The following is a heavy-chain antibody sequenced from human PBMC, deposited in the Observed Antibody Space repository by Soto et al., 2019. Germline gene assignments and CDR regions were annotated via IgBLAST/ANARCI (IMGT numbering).Heavy chain of an antibody. CDR3: ARAMFGDLFFFDY. Sequence: PSETLSLTCTVSGGSISSYYWSWIRQPPGKGLEWIGYIYYSGSTNYNPSLKSRVTISVDTSKNQFSLKLSSVTAADTAVYYCARAMFGDLFFFDYWGQGTLVTVSS. D-gene: IGHD3-10*02. J-gene: IGHJ4*02. CDR1: GGSISSYY. CDR2: IYYSGST. V-gene: IGHV4-59*01.